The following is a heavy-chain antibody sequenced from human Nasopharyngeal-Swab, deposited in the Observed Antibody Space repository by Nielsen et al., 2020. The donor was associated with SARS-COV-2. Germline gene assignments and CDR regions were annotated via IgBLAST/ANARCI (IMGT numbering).Heavy chain of an antibody. D-gene: IGHD2-15*01. CDR2: IKQDGSEK. Sequence: WIRQPPGKGLEWVANIKQDGSEKYYVDSVKGRFTISRDNAKNSLNLQMNSLRAEDTAVYYCAREAATRPTNWFDPWGQGTLVTVSS. J-gene: IGHJ5*02. V-gene: IGHV3-7*01. CDR3: AREAATRPTNWFDP.